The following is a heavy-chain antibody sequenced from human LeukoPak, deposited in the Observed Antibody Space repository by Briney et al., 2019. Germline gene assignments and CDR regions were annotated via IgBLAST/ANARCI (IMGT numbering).Heavy chain of an antibody. J-gene: IGHJ4*02. CDR3: ARADTVVINYFDY. Sequence: SQTLSLTCTVSGGSISSGGYYWSWIRQPPGKGLEWIGYIYHSGSTYYNPSLKSRVTISVDTSKNQFSLKLSSVTAADTAVYYCARADTVVINYFDYWGQGTLVTVSS. CDR2: IYHSGST. V-gene: IGHV4-30-2*05. D-gene: IGHD4-23*01. CDR1: GGSISSGGYY.